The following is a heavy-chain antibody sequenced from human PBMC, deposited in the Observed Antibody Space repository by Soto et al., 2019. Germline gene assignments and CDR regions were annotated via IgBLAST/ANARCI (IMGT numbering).Heavy chain of an antibody. CDR2: ISTYNGNT. V-gene: IGHV1-18*01. D-gene: IGHD3-22*01. CDR1: GYTFITYG. J-gene: IGHJ4*02. CDR3: ARGPTDYYDNSANYFLDY. Sequence: QVQLVQSGAEVKKPGASVKVSCTASGYTFITYGVSWVRQAPGQGLDWLGWISTYNGNTRYAERLQGRVTMTTDTTTNTAYMELRNLRSDDTAGYYCARGPTDYYDNSANYFLDYWGQGTLVTVSS.